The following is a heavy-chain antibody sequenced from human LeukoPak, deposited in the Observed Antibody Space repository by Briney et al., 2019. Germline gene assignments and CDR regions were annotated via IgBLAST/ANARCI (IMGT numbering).Heavy chain of an antibody. CDR3: ARGGHTFGSGSS. Sequence: SQTLSLTCTVSGGSISSGGYYWSWIRQHPGKGLEWIGYIYYSGSTYYNPSLKSRVTISVDTSKNQFSLKLSSVTAADTAVDYCARGGHTFGSGSSWGQGTLVTVSS. J-gene: IGHJ5*02. CDR1: GGSISSGGYY. V-gene: IGHV4-31*03. CDR2: IYYSGST. D-gene: IGHD3-10*01.